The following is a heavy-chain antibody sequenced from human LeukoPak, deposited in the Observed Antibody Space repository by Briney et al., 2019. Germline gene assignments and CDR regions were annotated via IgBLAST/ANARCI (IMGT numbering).Heavy chain of an antibody. J-gene: IGHJ4*02. CDR3: ARSFSPNYYDLLDY. CDR2: IYYSGST. D-gene: IGHD3-22*01. V-gene: IGHV4-59*01. CDR1: GGSISTYY. Sequence: SETLSLTCTVSGGSISTYYWSWIRQPPGKGLEWIGYIYYSGSTNYNPSLKSRVTISLDTSKNQFSLKLNSVTAADTATYYCARSFSPNYYDLLDYWGQGTLVTVSS.